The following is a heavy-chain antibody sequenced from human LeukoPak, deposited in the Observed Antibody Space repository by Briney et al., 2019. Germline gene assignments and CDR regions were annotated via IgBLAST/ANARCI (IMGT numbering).Heavy chain of an antibody. CDR3: ARLVVAALDY. CDR2: IYSGGST. V-gene: IGHV3-53*01. J-gene: IGHJ4*02. Sequence: GGSLRLSCAASGFTFSSFWMSWVRQAPGKGLEWVSVIYSGGSTYYADSVKGRFTISRDNSKNTLYLQMNCLRSEDTAVYYCARLVVAALDYWGQGTLVTVSS. D-gene: IGHD2-15*01. CDR1: GFTFSSFW.